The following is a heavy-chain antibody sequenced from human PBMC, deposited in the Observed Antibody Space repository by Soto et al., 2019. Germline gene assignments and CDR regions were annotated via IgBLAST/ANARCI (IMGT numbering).Heavy chain of an antibody. CDR2: VYYGGAIFYSGNI. V-gene: IGHV4-39*01. Sequence: SETLSLTCTVPGDSISSSNSHWGWTRQPPGKGLEYIGSVYYGGAIFYSGNIYYNPSLKSRVTISVDTSKNQFSLRLSAVTAADTGVYYCVRYDRINMKPYSPEGFHIWGQGTMVTVSS. CDR1: GDSISSSNSH. CDR3: VRYDRINMKPYSPEGFHI. J-gene: IGHJ3*02. D-gene: IGHD3-3*02.